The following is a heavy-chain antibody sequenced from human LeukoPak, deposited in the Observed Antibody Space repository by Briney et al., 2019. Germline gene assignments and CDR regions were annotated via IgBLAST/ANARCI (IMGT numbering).Heavy chain of an antibody. V-gene: IGHV3-7*01. CDR1: GFTFSSYW. J-gene: IGHJ4*01. CDR3: ARGDLDY. Sequence: GGSLRLSCAASGFTFSSYWMTWARQAPGRGLEWVATVKPDGNEKFYVDSVKGRFAISRDNARNSVCLEMNSLRVEDTAVYLCARGDLDYWGQGTLVTVSS. CDR2: VKPDGNEK.